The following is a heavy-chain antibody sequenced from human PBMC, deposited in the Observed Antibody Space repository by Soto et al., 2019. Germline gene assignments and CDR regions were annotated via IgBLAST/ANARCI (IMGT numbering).Heavy chain of an antibody. V-gene: IGHV4-59*12. D-gene: IGHD3-10*01. J-gene: IGHJ4*02. CDR1: GGSISSYY. Sequence: PSETLSLTCTVSGGSISSYYWSWIRQPPGKGLEWIGYIYYSGSTNYNPSLKSRVTISVDTSKNQFSLKLSSVTAADTAVYYCASGSSKDYYGSGSRDFDYWGQGTLVTVSS. CDR3: ASGSSKDYYGSGSRDFDY. CDR2: IYYSGST.